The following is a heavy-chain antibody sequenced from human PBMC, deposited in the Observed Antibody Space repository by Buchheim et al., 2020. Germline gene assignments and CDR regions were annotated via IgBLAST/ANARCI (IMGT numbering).Heavy chain of an antibody. CDR2: ISSSSSTI. J-gene: IGHJ6*02. V-gene: IGHV3-48*01. Sequence: EVQLVESGGGLVQPGGSLRLSCAASGFTFSSYSMNWVRQAPGKGLEWVSYISSSSSTIYYADSEKGRFTISRDNAKNSLYLQMNSLRAEDTAVYYCARDPHRYSSGWYSLRSYGMDVWGQGTT. CDR1: GFTFSSYS. CDR3: ARDPHRYSSGWYSLRSYGMDV. D-gene: IGHD6-19*01.